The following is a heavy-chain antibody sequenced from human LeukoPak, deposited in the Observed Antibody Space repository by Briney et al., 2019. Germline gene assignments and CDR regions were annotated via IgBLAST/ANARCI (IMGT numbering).Heavy chain of an antibody. D-gene: IGHD3-10*02. CDR3: AELGITMIGGV. CDR1: GFIFSNYE. Sequence: PGGSLRLSCAASGFIFSNYEMNWVRQAPGKGLEWVSSISGGSTYYADSRKGRFTISRDNAKNSLYLQMNSLRAEDTAVYYCAELGITMIGGVWGKGTTVTISS. J-gene: IGHJ6*04. CDR2: ISGGST. V-gene: IGHV3-48*03.